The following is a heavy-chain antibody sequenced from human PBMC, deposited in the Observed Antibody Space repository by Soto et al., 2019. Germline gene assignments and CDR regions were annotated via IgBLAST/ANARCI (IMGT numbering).Heavy chain of an antibody. Sequence: QVQLQESGPGLVKPSQTLSLTCTVSGGSISSGGYYWSWIRQHPGKGLELIGYIYYSGSTHYNPSLKRRVTISIDTSKHQFSLKVSSVAAADSGVLFRARRCTMVRAFDIWGQGTMVTVSS. CDR1: GGSISSGGYY. CDR3: ARRCTMVRAFDI. J-gene: IGHJ3*02. D-gene: IGHD3-10*01. CDR2: IYYSGST. V-gene: IGHV4-31*03.